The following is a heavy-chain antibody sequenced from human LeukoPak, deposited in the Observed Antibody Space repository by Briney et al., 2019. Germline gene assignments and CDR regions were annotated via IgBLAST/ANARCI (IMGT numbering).Heavy chain of an antibody. D-gene: IGHD1-26*01. J-gene: IGHJ4*02. Sequence: GGSLRLSCAVSGFTFSDYYMSWIRQARGKGLVWVSYISSSGSTIYYADSVKGRFTIYRDNAKNSLYLQMNSLRAEDTATYYCAKDRESGTYFDYWGQGTLVTISS. CDR1: GFTFSDYY. V-gene: IGHV3-11*01. CDR2: ISSSGSTI. CDR3: AKDRESGTYFDY.